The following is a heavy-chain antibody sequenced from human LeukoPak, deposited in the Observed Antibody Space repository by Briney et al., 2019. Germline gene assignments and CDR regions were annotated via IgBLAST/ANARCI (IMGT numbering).Heavy chain of an antibody. Sequence: GGSLRLSCAASGFTFDDYTMHWVRQAPGKGLEWVSLISWDGGSTYYADSVKGRFTISRDNSKNSLYLQMNSLRTEDTALYYCAGGYNYGYYMDVWGKGTTVTVSS. CDR2: ISWDGGST. D-gene: IGHD5-18*01. V-gene: IGHV3-43*01. CDR3: AGGYNYGYYMDV. J-gene: IGHJ6*03. CDR1: GFTFDDYT.